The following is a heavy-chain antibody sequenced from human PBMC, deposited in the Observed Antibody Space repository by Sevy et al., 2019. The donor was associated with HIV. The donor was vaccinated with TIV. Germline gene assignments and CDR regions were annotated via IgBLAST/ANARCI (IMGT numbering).Heavy chain of an antibody. CDR1: GFTFSRYG. CDR2: ISEDGSSK. CDR3: ANSCGRFVGSSWLYYYFGMDV. D-gene: IGHD6-13*01. Sequence: GGSLRLSCRVSGFTFSRYGMHWVRQAPGKGPEWVAIISEDGSSKDYADSVKGRFTISRDNSKDTVYLEMNSLIPEDTAVYYCANSCGRFVGSSWLYYYFGMDVWGQGTAVTVSS. J-gene: IGHJ6*02. V-gene: IGHV3-30*18.